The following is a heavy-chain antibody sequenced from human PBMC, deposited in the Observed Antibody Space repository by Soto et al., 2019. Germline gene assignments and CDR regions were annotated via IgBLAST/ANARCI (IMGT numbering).Heavy chain of an antibody. D-gene: IGHD3-9*01. CDR2: INHSGSN. V-gene: IGHV4-34*01. CDR1: GGSFSTYY. J-gene: IGHJ3*02. Sequence: SSETLSLTCVVSGGSFSTYYYNWIRQSPGNGLEWIGEINHSGSNNYSPSLKSRVTMSLDTSKNQFSLKLTSVTAADTAVYYCARGGSNDWQVAFDIWGQGXMVTVSS. CDR3: ARGGSNDWQVAFDI.